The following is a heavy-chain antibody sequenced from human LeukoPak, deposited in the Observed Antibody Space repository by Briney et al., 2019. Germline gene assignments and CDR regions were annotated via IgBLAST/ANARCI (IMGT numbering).Heavy chain of an antibody. D-gene: IGHD3-10*01. V-gene: IGHV3-23*01. CDR3: AKSPITMVRGPMYYFDY. Sequence: GGSLRLSCAASGFSFSSHAMSWVRQAPGKGLEWVSAISNSGDSTYYADSVKGRFTISRDNSKNTLYLQMNSLRADDTAVYYCAKSPITMVRGPMYYFDYWGQGTLVTVSS. J-gene: IGHJ4*02. CDR2: ISNSGDST. CDR1: GFSFSSHA.